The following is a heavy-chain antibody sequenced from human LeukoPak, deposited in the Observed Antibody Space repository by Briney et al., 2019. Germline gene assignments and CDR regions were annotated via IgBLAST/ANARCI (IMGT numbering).Heavy chain of an antibody. CDR2: ISGSGGST. D-gene: IGHD6-13*01. Sequence: GGSLRLSCAASGFTFSSYAMSWVRQAPGKGLEWVSAISGSGGSTYYADSVKGRFTISRDNAKNSLYLQMNSLRAEDTAVYYCFAYSSSGSFDYWGQGTLVTVSS. CDR1: GFTFSSYA. V-gene: IGHV3-23*01. CDR3: FAYSSSGSFDY. J-gene: IGHJ4*02.